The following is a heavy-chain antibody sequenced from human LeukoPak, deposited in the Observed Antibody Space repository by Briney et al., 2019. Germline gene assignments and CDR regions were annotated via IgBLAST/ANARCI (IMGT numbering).Heavy chain of an antibody. CDR1: GFTFSSYA. Sequence: GRSLRLSCAASGFTFSSYAMHWVRQAPGKGLEWVAVISYDGSNKYYADSVKGRSTISRDNSKNTLYLQMNSLRAEDTAVYYCASCGYVLFDYWGQGTLVTVSS. CDR2: ISYDGSNK. D-gene: IGHD5-12*01. J-gene: IGHJ4*02. V-gene: IGHV3-30-3*01. CDR3: ASCGYVLFDY.